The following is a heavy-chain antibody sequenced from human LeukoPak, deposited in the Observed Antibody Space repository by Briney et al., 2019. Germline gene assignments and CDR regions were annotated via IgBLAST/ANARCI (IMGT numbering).Heavy chain of an antibody. V-gene: IGHV1-18*01. J-gene: IGHJ4*02. Sequence: GASVKVSCKASGYTFTSYGISWVRQAPGQGLEWMGWISAYNGNTNYAQKLQGRVTMTTDTSTSTAYMELRSLRSDDTAVYYCARVFNSSWYLEAIDYWGQGTLVTVSS. CDR1: GYTFTSYG. CDR3: ARVFNSSWYLEAIDY. CDR2: ISAYNGNT. D-gene: IGHD6-13*01.